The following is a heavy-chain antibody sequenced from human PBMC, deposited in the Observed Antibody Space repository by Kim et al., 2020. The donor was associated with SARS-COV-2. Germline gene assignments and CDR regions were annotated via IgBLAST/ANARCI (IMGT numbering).Heavy chain of an antibody. D-gene: IGHD3-10*01. CDR1: GGSISSSSYY. CDR3: ARSFLWFGELLPPSWVSFYFDY. Sequence: SETLSLTCTVSGGSISSSSYYWGWIRQPPGKGLEWIGSIYYSGSTYYNPSLKSRDTISVDTSKNQFSLKLSSVTAADTAVYYCARSFLWFGELLPPSWVSFYFDYWGQGTLVTVSS. CDR2: IYYSGST. V-gene: IGHV4-39*01. J-gene: IGHJ4*02.